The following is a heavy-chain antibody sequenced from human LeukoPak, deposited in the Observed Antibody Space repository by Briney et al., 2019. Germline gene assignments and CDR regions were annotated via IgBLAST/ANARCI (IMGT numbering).Heavy chain of an antibody. CDR2: IYYIGDN. V-gene: IGHV4-39*01. D-gene: IGHD4-23*01. Sequence: PSETLSLTCTVSGASISTSRDYWGWIRQPPGKGLEWIGSIYYIGDNYYNPSLKSRVTISVDTSKNQFSLKLSSVTAADTAVYYCARGSEDGGNSGGDYWGQGTLVTVSS. CDR3: ARGSEDGGNSGGDY. J-gene: IGHJ4*02. CDR1: GASISTSRDY.